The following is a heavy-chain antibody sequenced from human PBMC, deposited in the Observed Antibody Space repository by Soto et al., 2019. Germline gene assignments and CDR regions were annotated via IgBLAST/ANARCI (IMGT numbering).Heavy chain of an antibody. CDR1: GASFSDANYY. V-gene: IGHV4-39*02. CDR2: FYYDGRT. D-gene: IGHD2-21*01. J-gene: IGHJ4*02. CDR3: ERRSHIVVAQT. Sequence: SETLSLTCIVSGASFSDANYYWVWIRQPPGEGLEWIGSFYYDGRTYYNASLKSRVTISVDTSKNHFSLMLTSVTAADTAVYYCERRSHIVVAQTWGQGTLVTVSS.